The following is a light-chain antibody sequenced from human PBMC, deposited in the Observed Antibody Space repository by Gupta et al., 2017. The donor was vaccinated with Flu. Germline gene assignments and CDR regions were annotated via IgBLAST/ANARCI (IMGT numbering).Light chain of an antibody. J-gene: IGKJ1*01. CDR2: DAS. CDR3: QHFNNWPWT. V-gene: IGKV3-15*01. Sequence: EIVMTQSPVILSVSPGARATLSCRASQSVGSNLAWYQHKPGQAPRLLIYDASTRATGIPARFSGSWSGTELTLTISSLQSEDFANYYCQHFNNWPWTFGQGTKVEI. CDR1: QSVGSN.